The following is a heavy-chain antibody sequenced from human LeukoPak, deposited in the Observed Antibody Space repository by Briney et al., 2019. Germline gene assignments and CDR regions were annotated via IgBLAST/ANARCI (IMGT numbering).Heavy chain of an antibody. V-gene: IGHV3-23*01. CDR2: ISGSGGST. J-gene: IGHJ4*02. CDR3: AKRGVVIRVILVGFHKEAYYFES. CDR1: GITLSNYG. D-gene: IGHD3/OR15-3a*01. Sequence: PGRSLRLSCAASGITLSNYGMSWIRQAPGKGLEWVAGISGSGGSTYYADSVKGRFTISRHNPKNTLYLQMNSLRAEDTAVYFCAKRGVVIRVILVGFHKEAYYFESWGQGALVTVSS.